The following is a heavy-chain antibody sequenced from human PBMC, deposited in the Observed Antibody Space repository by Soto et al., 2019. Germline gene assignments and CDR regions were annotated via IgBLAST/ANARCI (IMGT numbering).Heavy chain of an antibody. CDR3: ARDRTCVAATPCYYYGMDV. D-gene: IGHD2-15*01. CDR2: IKQDGSEK. CDR1: GFTFSSYW. Sequence: AGGSLRLSCAASGFTFSSYWMSWVRQAPGKGLEWVANIKQDGSEKYYVDSVKGRFTISRDNAKNSLYLQMNSLRAEDTAVYYRARDRTCVAATPCYYYGMDVWGQGTTVTVSS. V-gene: IGHV3-7*01. J-gene: IGHJ6*02.